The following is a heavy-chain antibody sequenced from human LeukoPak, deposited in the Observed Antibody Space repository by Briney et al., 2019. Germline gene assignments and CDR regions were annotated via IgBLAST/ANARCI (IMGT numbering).Heavy chain of an antibody. CDR1: GGSISSGGYS. CDR3: ARVDWFGELSCFDY. J-gene: IGHJ4*02. D-gene: IGHD3-10*01. Sequence: PSETLSLSCAVSGGSISSGGYSWSWIRQPPGKGLEWIGYIYHSGSTYYNPSLKSRVTISVDRSKNQFSLKLSSVTAADTAVYYSARVDWFGELSCFDYWGQGTLVTVSS. V-gene: IGHV4-30-2*01. CDR2: IYHSGST.